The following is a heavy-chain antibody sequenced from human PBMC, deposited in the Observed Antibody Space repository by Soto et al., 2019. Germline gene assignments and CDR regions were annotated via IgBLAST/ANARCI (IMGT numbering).Heavy chain of an antibody. V-gene: IGHV3-30*03. CDR2: ISYDGNHK. CDR1: GFTFSRYG. D-gene: IGHD2-15*01. CDR3: ARGDCIATDCYYFYAMDV. J-gene: IGHJ6*02. Sequence: HPGGSLRLSCAASGFTFSRYGMHWVRQAPGQGLEWVAVISYDGNHKYYAHSVNGRFAISRDSSKNTLYLQMNSLRPEDTAVYYCARGDCIATDCYYFYAMDVWGQGTTVTVSS.